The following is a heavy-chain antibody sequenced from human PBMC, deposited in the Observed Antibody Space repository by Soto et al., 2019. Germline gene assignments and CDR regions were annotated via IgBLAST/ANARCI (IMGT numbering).Heavy chain of an antibody. CDR2: IIPVFGTT. CDR1: GGSFSTYA. V-gene: IGHV1-69*01. Sequence: QVHLVQSGAEVKKPGSSVKVSCKASGGSFSTYAIDWVRQAPGQGLEWMGGIIPVFGTTTYAQEFQGRITITADESTSTAYMQLSSLRSXXXAVYYCARDNHANNFPFFFDSWGQGTLVTVSS. J-gene: IGHJ4*02. CDR3: ARDNHANNFPFFFDS. D-gene: IGHD3-3*01.